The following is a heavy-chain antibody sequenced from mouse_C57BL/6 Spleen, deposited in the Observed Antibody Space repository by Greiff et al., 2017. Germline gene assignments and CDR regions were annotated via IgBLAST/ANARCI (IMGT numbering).Heavy chain of an antibody. CDR3: AREDGGFAY. CDR2: LYSRDGST. Sequence: QVHVKQSGPELVKPGASVKLSCTASGYTFTSYDINWVKQRPGQGLEWLGWLYSRDGSTLYNEKFKGKATLTVDTSSSTAYMGLHSLTAEYSAVYFCAREDGGFAYWGQGPLVTVSA. CDR1: GYTFTSYD. J-gene: IGHJ3*01. V-gene: IGHV1-85*01.